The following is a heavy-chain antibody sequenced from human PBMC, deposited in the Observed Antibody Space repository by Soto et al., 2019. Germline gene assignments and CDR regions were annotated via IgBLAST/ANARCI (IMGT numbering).Heavy chain of an antibody. CDR3: ARVIKGHCPTTSCLNWYDR. D-gene: IGHD2-2*01. J-gene: IGHJ5*02. Sequence: VQLVQSGPEVKKPGASVKVSCKSSGYTFTNYHINWVRQAPGEGLEWMGWISGYNGNTNYAQNLQGRGTMTTDTSTRTAYMELRSLTSDDVALYYCARVIKGHCPTTSCLNWYDRWGQRTLVTVSS. CDR1: GYTFTNYH. V-gene: IGHV1-18*03. CDR2: ISGYNGNT.